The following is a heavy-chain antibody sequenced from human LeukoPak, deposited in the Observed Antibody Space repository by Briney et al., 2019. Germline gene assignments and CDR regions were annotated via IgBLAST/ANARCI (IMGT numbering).Heavy chain of an antibody. D-gene: IGHD1-1*01. J-gene: IGHJ4*02. Sequence: PGGSLRLSCAASGLTFDGSWMNWVRQAPGKGLEWVANMDPSGSQKRYVDSVKGRFSISKDNPGTSLYLEMYSLGAEDTAIYYCAIWTSGNYWGQGTLVTVSS. CDR1: GLTFDGSW. CDR3: AIWTSGNY. V-gene: IGHV3-7*01. CDR2: MDPSGSQK.